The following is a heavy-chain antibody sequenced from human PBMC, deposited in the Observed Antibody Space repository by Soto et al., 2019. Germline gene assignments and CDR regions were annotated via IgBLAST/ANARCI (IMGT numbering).Heavy chain of an antibody. CDR3: VQGASTAHQPLDS. Sequence: QVQLVESGGGVVQPGRSLRLSCAASGFIFRNFGMHWVRRAPGKGLEWVATISGDGNDKYYPDSMKGRFTISRDNFNNTRYLQLNSRRPEDTAVYHCVQGASTAHQPLDSWGQGVLVTVSS. D-gene: IGHD1-26*01. V-gene: IGHV3-30*03. J-gene: IGHJ4*02. CDR1: GFIFRNFG. CDR2: ISGDGNDK.